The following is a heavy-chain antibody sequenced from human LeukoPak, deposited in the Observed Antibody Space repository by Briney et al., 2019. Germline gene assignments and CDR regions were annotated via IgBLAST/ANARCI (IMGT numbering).Heavy chain of an antibody. J-gene: IGHJ6*03. CDR1: GDSVSSNSAA. V-gene: IGHV6-1*01. D-gene: IGHD1-26*01. CDR2: TYYRSKWYN. CDR3: ARGRVVGATTYYYYYYMDV. Sequence: SQTLSLTCAISGDSVSSNSAAWNWIRQSPSRGLEWLGRTYYRSKWYNDYAVSVKSRITINPDTSKNQFSLQLNSVTPEDTAVYYCARGRVVGATTYYYYYYMDVWGKGTTVTVSS.